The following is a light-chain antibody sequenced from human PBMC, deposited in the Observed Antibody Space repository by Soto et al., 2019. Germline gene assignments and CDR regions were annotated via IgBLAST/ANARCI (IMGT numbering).Light chain of an antibody. CDR1: SSDVGSYNL. J-gene: IGLJ3*02. V-gene: IGLV2-23*01. CDR2: EGS. CDR3: CSYAGRSTLV. Sequence: QSALTQPASVSGSPGQSITISCTGSSSDVGSYNLVSWHQQYPGKAPKLMIYEGSKRPSGVSNRFSGSKSGYTASLTISGLQAEDEADYYCCSYAGRSTLVFGGGTKLTVL.